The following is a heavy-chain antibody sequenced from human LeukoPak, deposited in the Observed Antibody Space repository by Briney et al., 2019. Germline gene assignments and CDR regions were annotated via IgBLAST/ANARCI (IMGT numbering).Heavy chain of an antibody. D-gene: IGHD4-23*01. CDR3: ARHVPGGSDAFGI. V-gene: IGHV5-51*01. J-gene: IGHJ3*02. CDR1: GYRFRDHW. Sequence: GQSLKISCKTSGYRFRDHWIAWVGQMPGEGLEWMGIIYPGDTNTRHSTSFRGKVTMPGEKSIRVAYLEWRSPKGADTAVYYFARHVPGGSDAFGIWGQGTLVTVSS. CDR2: IYPGDTNT.